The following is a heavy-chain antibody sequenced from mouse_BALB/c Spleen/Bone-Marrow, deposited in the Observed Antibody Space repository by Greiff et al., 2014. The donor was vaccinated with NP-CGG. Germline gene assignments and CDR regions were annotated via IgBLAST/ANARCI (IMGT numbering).Heavy chain of an antibody. CDR3: ARSFSFGSSLFAMDY. Sequence: VQLQQSGPELVKPGASVKVSCKASAYSFTDYNMYWVKQSHGKSLEWIGSIDPYNSVTSYNQKFKDKATLTVDKSSSTAFMHLNSLTSEDSAVYYCARSFSFGSSLFAMDYWGQGTSVTVSS. D-gene: IGHD1-1*01. CDR1: AYSFTDYN. V-gene: IGHV1S135*01. CDR2: IDPYNSVT. J-gene: IGHJ4*01.